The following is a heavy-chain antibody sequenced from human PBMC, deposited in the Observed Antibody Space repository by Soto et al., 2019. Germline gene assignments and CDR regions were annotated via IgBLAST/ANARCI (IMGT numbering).Heavy chain of an antibody. CDR2: ISGSGGST. D-gene: IGHD2-15*01. V-gene: IGHV3-23*01. Sequence: EVQLLESGGGLVQPGGSLRLSCAASGFTFSSYAMSWVRQAPGKGLEWVSAISGSGGSTYYADSVKGRFTISRDNSKNTLYLQMNSLRAEDTAVYYCAPRSLPDIVVVVAATLDAFDIWGQGTMVTVSS. CDR3: APRSLPDIVVVVAATLDAFDI. CDR1: GFTFSSYA. J-gene: IGHJ3*02.